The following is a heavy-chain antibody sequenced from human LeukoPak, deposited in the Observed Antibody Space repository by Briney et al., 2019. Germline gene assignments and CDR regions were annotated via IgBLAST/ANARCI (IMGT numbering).Heavy chain of an antibody. Sequence: GGSLRLSCEASGFTFTSYWIGWVRQMPGKGLEWMGIIYPGDSDTRYSPSFQGQVTTSADKSISTAYLQWSSLKASDTAMYYCARQQIQLWLGRESWFDYWGQGTLVTVSS. CDR3: ARQQIQLWLGRESWFDY. CDR1: GFTFTSYW. CDR2: IYPGDSDT. J-gene: IGHJ4*02. V-gene: IGHV5-51*01. D-gene: IGHD5-18*01.